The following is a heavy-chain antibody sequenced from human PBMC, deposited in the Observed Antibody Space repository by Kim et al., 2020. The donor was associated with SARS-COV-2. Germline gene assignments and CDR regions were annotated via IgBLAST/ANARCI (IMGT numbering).Heavy chain of an antibody. J-gene: IGHJ4*02. CDR3: ARVSPPKNLGY. CDR2: INHSGST. V-gene: IGHV4-34*01. D-gene: IGHD3-16*01. CDR1: GGSFSGYY. Sequence: SETLSLTCAVYGGSFSGYYWSWIRQPPGKGLEWIGEINHSGSTNYNPSLKSRVTISVDTSKNQFSLKLSSVTAADTAVYYCARVSPPKNLGYWGQGTLVTVSS.